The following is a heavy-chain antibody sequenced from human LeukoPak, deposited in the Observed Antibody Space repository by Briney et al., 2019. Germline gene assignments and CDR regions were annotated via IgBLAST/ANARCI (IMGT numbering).Heavy chain of an antibody. J-gene: IGHJ6*03. CDR3: ARGSLHYYYYMDV. CDR1: GFTFSSYE. V-gene: IGHV3-48*03. Sequence: GGSLRLSCAASGFTFSSYEMNWGRPAPGKGLEWVSYISSSGSTIYDAASVKGRFTISRDNAKNSLYLQMNSLRAEDTAVYYCARGSLHYYYYMDVWGKGTTVTISS. CDR2: ISSSGSTI.